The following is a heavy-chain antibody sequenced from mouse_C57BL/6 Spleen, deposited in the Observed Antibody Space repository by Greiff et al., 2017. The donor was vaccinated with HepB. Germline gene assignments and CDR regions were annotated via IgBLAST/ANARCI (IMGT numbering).Heavy chain of an antibody. CDR2: ISSGGDYI. Sequence: EVQLQQSGEGLVKPGGSLKLSCAASGFTFSSYAMSWVRQTPEKRLEWVAYISSGGDYIYYADTVKGRFTISRDNARNTLYLQMSSLKSEDTAMYYCTRDDSYYSYFDYWGQGTTLTVSS. J-gene: IGHJ2*01. CDR3: TRDDSYYSYFDY. D-gene: IGHD2-3*01. CDR1: GFTFSSYA. V-gene: IGHV5-9-1*02.